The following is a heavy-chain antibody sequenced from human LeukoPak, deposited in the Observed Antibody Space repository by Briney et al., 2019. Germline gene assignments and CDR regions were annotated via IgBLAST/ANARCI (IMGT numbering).Heavy chain of an antibody. CDR2: INPNSGGT. CDR1: GYTFTGYY. J-gene: IGHJ4*02. Sequence: ASVKVSFKASGYTFTGYYMHWVRQAPGQGLEWMGWINPNSGGTNYAQDFHGRVTMTRDTSISPGYMELSRLGSDDTAVYYCARAGDSGNLGWGQGTLVTVSS. V-gene: IGHV1-2*02. CDR3: ARAGDSGNLG. D-gene: IGHD1-26*01.